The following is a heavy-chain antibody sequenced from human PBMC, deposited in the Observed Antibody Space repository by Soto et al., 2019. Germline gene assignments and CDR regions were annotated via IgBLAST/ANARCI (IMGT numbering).Heavy chain of an antibody. CDR2: IWYDASKQ. D-gene: IGHD3-9*01. CDR1: GFSFSVYG. V-gene: IGHV3-33*01. Sequence: GGSLRLSCETSGFSFSVYGMHWVRQAPGKGLEWVAVIWYDASKQFYAASVEGRFTISRDNSKNTVYLQMDSLRAEDTAMYFCARDVGLDSDDFFAYWGQGTQVTVSS. CDR3: ARDVGLDSDDFFAY. J-gene: IGHJ4*02.